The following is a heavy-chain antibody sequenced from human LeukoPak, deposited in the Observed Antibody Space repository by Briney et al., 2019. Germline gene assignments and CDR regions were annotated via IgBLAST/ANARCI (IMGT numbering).Heavy chain of an antibody. Sequence: PGGSLRLSCAASGFTVGSKYMNWVRQSPGKGLEWVSGISGSGTGTSYADSVKGRFTISRGNSKSTLYLQMNSLKFEDTAVYYCAKGPTLATATTDWGQGTLVTVSS. V-gene: IGHV3-23*01. CDR2: ISGSGTGT. D-gene: IGHD1-26*01. J-gene: IGHJ4*02. CDR3: AKGPTLATATTD. CDR1: GFTVGSKY.